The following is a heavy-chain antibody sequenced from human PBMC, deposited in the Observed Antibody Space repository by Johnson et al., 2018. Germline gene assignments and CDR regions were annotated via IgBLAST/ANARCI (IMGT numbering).Heavy chain of an antibody. D-gene: IGHD1-26*01. CDR3: VRGGYSGNWDGMDV. J-gene: IGHJ6*02. CDR2: IWYDGRSM. V-gene: IGHV3-33*01. Sequence: QVQLVQSGGGVVQPGRSLRLSCAASGFTFSNYAMHWVRQAPGKGLEWVAVIWYDGRSMGYADSVKGRFTISRDNSKNTLYLQINSLKAEDPALFYCVRGGYSGNWDGMDVWGQGTTVTVSS. CDR1: GFTFSNYA.